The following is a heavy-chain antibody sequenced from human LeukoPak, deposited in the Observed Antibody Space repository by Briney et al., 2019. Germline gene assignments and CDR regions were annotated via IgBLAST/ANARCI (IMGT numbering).Heavy chain of an antibody. CDR1: GFTVSSND. V-gene: IGHV3-66*01. D-gene: IGHD3-10*01. CDR2: IHFGGST. CDR3: SGYYHGFPY. Sequence: GGSLRLSCAASGFTVSSNDMSWVRQAPGKGLEWVSVIHFGGSTNYADSVKGRFIVSRDNSKNTLYLQMNSLRAEDTAMYYCSGYYHGFPYWGQGTLVTVSS. J-gene: IGHJ4*02.